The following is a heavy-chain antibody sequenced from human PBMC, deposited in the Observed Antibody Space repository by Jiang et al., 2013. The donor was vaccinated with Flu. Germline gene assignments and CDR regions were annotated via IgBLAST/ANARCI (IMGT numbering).Heavy chain of an antibody. J-gene: IGHJ6*03. CDR2: YGMIKVI. CDR1: GFTFTNFG. Sequence: SGGGVVQPGRSLRLSCAASGFTFTNFGFHGSARLQARGWSGWQLYGMIKVIKYYADSVKGRFTVSRDDSKNTLYLQMQSLRAEDTAVYYCARDRGRNHDSGSYFNSAHYYYMDVWGKGTTVTVSS. V-gene: IGHV3-33*01. D-gene: IGHD3-10*01. CDR3: ARDRGRNHDSGSYFNSAHYYYMDV.